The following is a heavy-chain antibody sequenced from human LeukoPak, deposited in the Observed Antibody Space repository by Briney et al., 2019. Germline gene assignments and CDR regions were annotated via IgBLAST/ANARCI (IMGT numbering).Heavy chain of an antibody. J-gene: IGHJ4*02. V-gene: IGHV3-74*01. Sequence: GGSLRLSCAASGFTFSSYWMHWVRHAPGKGLVWVSRINSDGSSTSYADSVKGRFTISRDNAKNTLYLQMNSLRAEDTAVYYCAREPRRYYDSSGYWDYWGQGTLVTVSS. CDR2: INSDGSST. CDR3: AREPRRYYDSSGYWDY. CDR1: GFTFSSYW. D-gene: IGHD3-22*01.